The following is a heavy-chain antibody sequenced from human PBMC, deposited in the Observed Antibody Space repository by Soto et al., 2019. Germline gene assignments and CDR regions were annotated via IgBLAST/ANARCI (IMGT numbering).Heavy chain of an antibody. V-gene: IGHV3-30-3*01. Sequence: PGGSLRLSCAASAFTFSSYTMHWVRQAPGKGLQWVAVISFDGSSKFYADSVKGRFTISRDNSKNTLYLQMNSLRAEDTAVYYCARERVHCDSTTCCNRLQYYYGMDVWGQGTTVTVSS. CDR1: AFTFSSYT. D-gene: IGHD2-2*01. CDR2: ISFDGSSK. J-gene: IGHJ6*02. CDR3: ARERVHCDSTTCCNRLQYYYGMDV.